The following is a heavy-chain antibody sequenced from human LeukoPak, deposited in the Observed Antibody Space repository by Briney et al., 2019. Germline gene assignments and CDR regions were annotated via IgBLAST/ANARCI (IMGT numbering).Heavy chain of an antibody. CDR2: IYYSGST. D-gene: IGHD6-13*01. V-gene: IGHV4-59*08. J-gene: IGHJ4*02. CDR3: ARRARTAAAVAFDF. Sequence: SETLSLTCTVSGGSISSYYWNWIRQSPGKGLEWIGYIYYSGSTNYNPSLESRVTISVDTSKNQFSLRLTSMTAADTAVYYCARRARTAAAVAFDFWGQGTLVTVSS. CDR1: GGSISSYY.